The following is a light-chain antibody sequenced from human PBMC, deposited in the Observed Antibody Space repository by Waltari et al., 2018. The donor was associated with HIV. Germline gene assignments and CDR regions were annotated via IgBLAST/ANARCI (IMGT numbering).Light chain of an antibody. CDR1: QNINRY. V-gene: IGKV1-39*01. CDR3: QQSYTSLWT. Sequence: DIQMTQSPSSLSASVGDRVTITCRSSQNINRYLNWYQQKAGKAPELLIYGVSNLQSGVPERFTGSGSGSHFTLTINSLQPEDFATYYCQQSYTSLWTFGQGTKVEV. J-gene: IGKJ1*01. CDR2: GVS.